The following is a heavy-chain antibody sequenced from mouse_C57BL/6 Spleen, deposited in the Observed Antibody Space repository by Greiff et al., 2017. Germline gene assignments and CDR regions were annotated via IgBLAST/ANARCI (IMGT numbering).Heavy chain of an antibody. D-gene: IGHD1-1*01. V-gene: IGHV5-16*01. Sequence: EVQVVESEGGLVQPGSSMKLSCTASGFIFSDYYMAWVRQVPEKGLEWVANINYDGSSTYYLDSLKSRFIISRDNAKNILYLQMSSLKSEDTATYYCARDIYYYGSSYFDYWGQGTTLTVSS. CDR3: ARDIYYYGSSYFDY. J-gene: IGHJ2*01. CDR1: GFIFSDYY. CDR2: INYDGSST.